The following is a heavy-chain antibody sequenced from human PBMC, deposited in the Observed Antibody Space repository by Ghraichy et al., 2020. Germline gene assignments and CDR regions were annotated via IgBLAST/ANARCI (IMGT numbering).Heavy chain of an antibody. V-gene: IGHV6-1*01. CDR3: ARGSFPVNSGWVYFDY. CDR1: GDSVSSNSAA. D-gene: IGHD6-19*01. Sequence: QTLSLTCAISGDSVSSNSAAWNWIRQSPSRGLEWLGRTYYRSKWYNDYALSVRSRIIINPDTSKNQFSLQLNSVTPEDTAVYYCARGSFPVNSGWVYFDYWGQGTLVTVSS. J-gene: IGHJ4*02. CDR2: TYYRSKWYN.